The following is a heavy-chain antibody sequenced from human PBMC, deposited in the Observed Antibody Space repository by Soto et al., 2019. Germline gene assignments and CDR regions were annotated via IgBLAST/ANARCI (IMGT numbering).Heavy chain of an antibody. Sequence: EMQLVGSGGGLVQPGGSLRLSCAASGFTFSRYWMHWVRQAPGKGLVWVARLNTDGRDTRYADSVKGRFTISRDNAKNPLYLQMNSLRAEDTAVYYSARHLGMKGDAFDLWGQGTMVTVSS. CDR3: ARHLGMKGDAFDL. V-gene: IGHV3-74*01. J-gene: IGHJ3*01. CDR2: LNTDGRDT. CDR1: GFTFSRYW.